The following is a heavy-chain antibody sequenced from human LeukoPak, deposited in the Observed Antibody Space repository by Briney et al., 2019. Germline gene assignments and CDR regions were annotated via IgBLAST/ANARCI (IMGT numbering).Heavy chain of an antibody. J-gene: IGHJ3*02. CDR3: ASWGDDGFDI. Sequence: GGSLRLSCAASGFTFRSYGMHWVRQAPGKGLQWVAVIWYDGSNKYYADSVKGRFTISRDNSKNTLYLQMNSLRAEDTAMYYCASWGDDGFDIWGQGTMVTVSS. D-gene: IGHD3-16*01. CDR2: IWYDGSNK. V-gene: IGHV3-33*01. CDR1: GFTFRSYG.